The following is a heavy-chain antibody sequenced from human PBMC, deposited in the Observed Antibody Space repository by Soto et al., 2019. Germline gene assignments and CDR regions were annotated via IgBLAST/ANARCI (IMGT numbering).Heavy chain of an antibody. CDR2: IRNKTNIHAT. Sequence: EVQLVESGGGLVQPGGSLTLSCAASGFTFSGSAMLWVRQASGKGLEWVGRIRNKTNIHATEYPASVKGRFTISRDDSKNTAYLQMNSLKAEDTAVYYCATHTRDGYNDEYYFDYWGRGTLVTVSS. V-gene: IGHV3-73*02. CDR3: ATHTRDGYNDEYYFDY. D-gene: IGHD2-21*01. CDR1: GFTFSGSA. J-gene: IGHJ4*02.